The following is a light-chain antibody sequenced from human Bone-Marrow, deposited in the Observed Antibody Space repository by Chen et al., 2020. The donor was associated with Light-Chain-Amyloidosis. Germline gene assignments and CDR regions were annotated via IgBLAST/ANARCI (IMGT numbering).Light chain of an antibody. CDR2: EVT. J-gene: IGLJ3*02. CDR3: NSYTSSSTV. Sequence: QSALSQPASVSGAPGQSITTSCTGASSDVDGYDYVSWYQQHPGKAPKLIIYEVTHRPSGVSDRFSGSKSGNTASLTISGLQTEDEADYYCNSYTSSSTVFGGGTKLTVL. CDR1: SSDVDGYDY. V-gene: IGLV2-14*03.